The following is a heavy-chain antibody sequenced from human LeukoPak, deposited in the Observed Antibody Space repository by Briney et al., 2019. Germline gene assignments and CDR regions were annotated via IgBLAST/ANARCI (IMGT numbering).Heavy chain of an antibody. CDR3: ARLTYSSSWYFDY. CDR1: GGSISSSNW. Sequence: PSETLSLTCAVSGGSISSSNWWSWVRQPPGKGLAWIGEIYHSGSTNYNPSLKSRVTISVDKSKNQFSLKLSSVTAADTAVYYCARLTYSSSWYFDYWGQGTLVTVSS. D-gene: IGHD6-13*01. V-gene: IGHV4-4*02. J-gene: IGHJ4*02. CDR2: IYHSGST.